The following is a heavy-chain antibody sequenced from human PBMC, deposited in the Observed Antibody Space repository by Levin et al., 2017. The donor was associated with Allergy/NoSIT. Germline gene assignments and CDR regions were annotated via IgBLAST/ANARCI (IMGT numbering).Heavy chain of an antibody. CDR3: ARLKYAGNTGRWFDP. CDR1: GGSVSSSDYY. D-gene: IGHD1-14*01. CDR2: IYYSGTT. V-gene: IGHV4-39*01. Sequence: KPSETLSLTCTVSGGSVSSSDYYWGWIRQPPGMGLEWIGTIYYSGTTYYNPSLKSRVTISVDTSKNQFSLKLSSVTAADTAIYYCARLKYAGNTGRWFDPWGQGTLVTVSS. J-gene: IGHJ5*02.